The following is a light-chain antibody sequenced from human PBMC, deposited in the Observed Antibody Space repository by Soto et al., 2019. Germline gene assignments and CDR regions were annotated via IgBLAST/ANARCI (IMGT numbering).Light chain of an antibody. CDR2: GAS. CDR3: QQYNNWTPWK. V-gene: IGKV3-15*01. Sequence: EIAVYHTPSAVSPSALYIPTLSFRSSQSVSSNLAWYQQKPGQAPRLLIYGASTRATGIQVRFSGSGSGTEFTLTISSLQSEDFAVYYCQQYNNWTPWKFAQGTKVEIK. J-gene: IGKJ1*01. CDR1: QSVSSN.